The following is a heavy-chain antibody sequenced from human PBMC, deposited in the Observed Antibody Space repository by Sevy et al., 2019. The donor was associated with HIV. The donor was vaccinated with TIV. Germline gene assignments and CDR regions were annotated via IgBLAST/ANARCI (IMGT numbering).Heavy chain of an antibody. CDR2: FDPEDAEP. CDR1: GYSLSKIS. J-gene: IGHJ5*02. V-gene: IGHV1-24*01. D-gene: IGHD2-15*01. CDR3: TAVGLGYYSGSSYYQGDWFDP. Sequence: ASVKVSCKVSGYSLSKISIHWVRQAPGKELEWMGSFDPEDAEPIYAQTLEGRVTMTEDTSTDTAYMELISLTSEDTAIYYCTAVGLGYYSGSSYYQGDWFDPWGQGTLVTVSS.